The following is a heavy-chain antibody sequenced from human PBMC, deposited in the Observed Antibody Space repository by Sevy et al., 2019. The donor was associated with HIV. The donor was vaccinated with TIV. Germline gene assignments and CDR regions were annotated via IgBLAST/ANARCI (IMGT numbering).Heavy chain of an antibody. CDR2: IRYDGSNK. V-gene: IGHV3-30*02. CDR3: AKDRATSYSGSYGIDY. J-gene: IGHJ4*02. CDR1: GFTFSSYG. Sequence: GGSLRLSCAASGFTFSSYGMHWVRQAPGKGLEWVAFIRYDGSNKYYADSVKGRFTISRDNSKNTLYLQMNSLRAEDTAVYYCAKDRATSYSGSYGIDYWGQGTLVTVSS. D-gene: IGHD1-26*01.